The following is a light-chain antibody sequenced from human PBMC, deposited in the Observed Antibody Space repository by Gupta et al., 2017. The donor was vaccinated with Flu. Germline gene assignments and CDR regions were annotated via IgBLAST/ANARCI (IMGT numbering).Light chain of an antibody. CDR3: QQTYSRWYT. V-gene: IGKV1-39*01. CDR1: QTISIS. CDR2: GAS. J-gene: IGKJ2*01. Sequence: DLQLTQSPSSLSASIGDRVAITCRASQTISISLNWYQQKPGQAPKLLIYGASSVQSGVTSRFSGRGSGTEFTLTISSLQPEDFAVYYCQQTYSRWYTFGQGTNLEIK.